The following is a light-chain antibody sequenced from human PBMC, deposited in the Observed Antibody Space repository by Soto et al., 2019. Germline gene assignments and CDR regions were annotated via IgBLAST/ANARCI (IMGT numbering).Light chain of an antibody. CDR1: QSITTW. CDR2: KAS. Sequence: DIQMTQSPSTLSASVGDSVTITCRASQSITTWLAWYQQKPGKAPNFLIYKASNLESEVPSRFSGSGSGTEFTRTISSLQPDDFATYYCQQYNSHPWTFGQGTKLEIK. V-gene: IGKV1-5*03. J-gene: IGKJ1*01. CDR3: QQYNSHPWT.